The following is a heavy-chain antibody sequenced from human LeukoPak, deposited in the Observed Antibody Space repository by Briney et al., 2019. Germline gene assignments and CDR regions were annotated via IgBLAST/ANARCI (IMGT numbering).Heavy chain of an antibody. CDR3: AGRPARGSFDY. CDR2: IYYSGST. D-gene: IGHD3-16*01. Sequence: TFGDYAMSWFRQPPGKGLEWIGYIYYSGSTYYNPSLKSRVTISVDTSKNQFSLKLSSVTAADTAVYYCAGRPARGSFDYWGQGTLVTVSS. V-gene: IGHV4-30-4*08. J-gene: IGHJ4*02. CDR1: TFGDYA.